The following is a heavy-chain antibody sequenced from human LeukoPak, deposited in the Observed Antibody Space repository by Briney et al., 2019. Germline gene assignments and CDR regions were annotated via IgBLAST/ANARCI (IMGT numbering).Heavy chain of an antibody. CDR2: IYYSGST. CDR1: GGSISSYY. Sequence: SETLSLTCTVSGGSISSYYWSWIRQPPGKGLEWIGYIYYSGSTNYNPSLKSRVTISVDTSKNQFSLKLSSVTAADTAVYYCASPSSGRTYDAFDIWGQGTMVTVSS. CDR3: ASPSSGRTYDAFDI. D-gene: IGHD6-19*01. J-gene: IGHJ3*02. V-gene: IGHV4-59*01.